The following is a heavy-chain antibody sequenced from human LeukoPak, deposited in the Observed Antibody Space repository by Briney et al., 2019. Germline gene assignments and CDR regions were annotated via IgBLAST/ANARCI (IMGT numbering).Heavy chain of an antibody. CDR1: GTSISSTPYY. CDR3: TRHTRVGFGDR. V-gene: IGHV4-39*01. Sequence: SETLSLTCTVSGTSISSTPYYWGWIRQPPGKGLEWIATIYYSVSSESTSYNPSLKSRVTMSVDTSKNQLSLKLISVTAADTAVYYCTRHTRVGFGDRWGQGTLVTVSS. J-gene: IGHJ5*02. D-gene: IGHD3-10*01. CDR2: IYYSVSSEST.